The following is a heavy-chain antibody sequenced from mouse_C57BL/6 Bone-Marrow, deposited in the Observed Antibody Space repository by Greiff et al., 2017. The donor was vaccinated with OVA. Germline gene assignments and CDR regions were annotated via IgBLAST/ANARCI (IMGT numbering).Heavy chain of an antibody. J-gene: IGHJ4*01. D-gene: IGHD2-1*01. CDR2: FYPGSGCI. CDR3: ARHEDPHLPFYAMDY. Sequence: VQLQQSGAELVKPGASVKLSCKASGYTFTEYTIHWVKQTSGQGLEWIGWFYPGSGCIKYNEKFKDKATLTADKSSSTVYMELSRLTSEDSAVYFGARHEDPHLPFYAMDYWGQGTSVTVSS. V-gene: IGHV1-62-2*01. CDR1: GYTFTEYT.